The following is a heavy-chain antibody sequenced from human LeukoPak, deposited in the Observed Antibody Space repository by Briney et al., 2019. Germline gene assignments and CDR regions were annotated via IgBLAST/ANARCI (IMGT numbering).Heavy chain of an antibody. CDR1: GGSITQTNY. V-gene: IGHV4-4*02. CDR3: AREGGPYRPLDY. CDR2: VNLQGST. J-gene: IGHJ4*02. Sequence: SETLSLTCDVSGGSITQTNYWTWGRQPPGKGLEWIGEVNLQGSTNYNPSLMRRVAISVDTSANHVSLQLTSVTAADTAVYYCAREGGPYRPLDYSGQGTLVTVSS.